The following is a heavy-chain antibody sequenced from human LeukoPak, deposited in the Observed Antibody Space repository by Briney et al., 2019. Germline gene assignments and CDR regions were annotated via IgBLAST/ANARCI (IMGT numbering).Heavy chain of an antibody. CDR1: GYLFNGNG. CDR3: AREGGYCTNGVCPDAFDI. V-gene: IGHV1-3*03. J-gene: IGHJ3*02. Sequence: ASVKVSCKASGYLFNGNGMNWVRQAPGQRLEWMGWINAGNGNTKYSQEFQGRVTITRDTSASTAYMELSSLRSEDMAVYYCAREGGYCTNGVCPDAFDIWGQGTMVTVSS. D-gene: IGHD2-8*01. CDR2: INAGNGNT.